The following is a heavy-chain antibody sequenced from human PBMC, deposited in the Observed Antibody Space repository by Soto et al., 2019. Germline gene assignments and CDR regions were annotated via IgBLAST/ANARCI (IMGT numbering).Heavy chain of an antibody. V-gene: IGHV3-73*01. CDR1: GCSFLGSA. CDR2: IRGQANRVAT. CDR3: TRQSDYDGTTNDY. Sequence: GGSLRLSCSGSGCSFLGSAIHWVRLIPGKGLEWVGRIRGQANRVATEYCASVTGRFTVSRHDSKTTAHQQMDGLKIEDTAVYYCTRQSDYDGTTNDYSGPGTLVTVSS. J-gene: IGHJ4*02. D-gene: IGHD3-10*01.